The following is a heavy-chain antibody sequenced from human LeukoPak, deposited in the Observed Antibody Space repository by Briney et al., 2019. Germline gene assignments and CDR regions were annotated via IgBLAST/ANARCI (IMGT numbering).Heavy chain of an antibody. Sequence: PGGSLRLSCAASGFSFSSYWMHWVRQAPGKGLVWVSRINGDGSRTYYADSVKGRFTISRDNAKNTLYVQMNSLRADDTAVYYCARDFTPEWFDIHRGQGTLVTVS. J-gene: IGHJ4*02. CDR2: INGDGSRT. CDR1: GFSFSSYW. CDR3: ARDFTPEWFDIH. V-gene: IGHV3-74*01. D-gene: IGHD3-3*01.